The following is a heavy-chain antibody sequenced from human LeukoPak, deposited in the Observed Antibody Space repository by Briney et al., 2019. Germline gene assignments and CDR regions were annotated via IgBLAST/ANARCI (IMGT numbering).Heavy chain of an antibody. J-gene: IGHJ4*02. CDR1: GGSISSSSYY. CDR2: IYYSGST. V-gene: IGHV4-39*07. CDR3: ARSVVVPAGYFDY. Sequence: SETLSLTCTVSGGSISSSSYYWGWIRQPPGKGLEWIGSIYYSGSTYYNPSLKSRVTISVDRSKNQFSLKLSSVTAADTAVYYCARSVVVPAGYFDYWGQGTLVTVSS. D-gene: IGHD2-2*01.